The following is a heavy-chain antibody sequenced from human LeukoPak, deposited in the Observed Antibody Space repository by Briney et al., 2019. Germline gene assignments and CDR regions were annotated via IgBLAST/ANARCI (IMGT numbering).Heavy chain of an antibody. D-gene: IGHD6-19*01. Sequence: XXRQAPGXXXEWVANIKQDGSEEHYVDSVKGRFTISRDNAKNSLYLQMNSLRVEDTAVYYCARSSAWAFDYWGQGAPITVSS. J-gene: IGHJ4*02. CDR3: ARSSAWAFDY. CDR2: IKQDGSEE. V-gene: IGHV3-7*04.